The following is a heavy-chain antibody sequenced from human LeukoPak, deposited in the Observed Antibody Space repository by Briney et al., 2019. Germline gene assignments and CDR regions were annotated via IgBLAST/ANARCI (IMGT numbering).Heavy chain of an antibody. J-gene: IGHJ3*02. V-gene: IGHV1-2*06. CDR2: INPNSGGT. Sequence: ASVKVSCKASGYTFTGYYMHWVRQAPGQGLEWMGRINPNSGGTNYAQKFQGRVTMTRDTSISTAYMELSRLRSDDTAVYYCASTVVLRYIDWSVDLDAFDIWGQGTMVTVSS. CDR3: ASTVVLRYIDWSVDLDAFDI. D-gene: IGHD3-9*01. CDR1: GYTFTGYY.